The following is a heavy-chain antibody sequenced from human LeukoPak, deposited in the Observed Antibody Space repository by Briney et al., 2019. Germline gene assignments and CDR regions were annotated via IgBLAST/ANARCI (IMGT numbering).Heavy chain of an antibody. J-gene: IGHJ6*03. D-gene: IGHD2-8*01. CDR2: ISAYNGNT. V-gene: IGHV1-18*01. CDR1: GYRFTGYY. Sequence: VASVKVSCKASGYRFTGYYLHWVRQAPGQGREWMGWISAYNGNTNYAQRLQGRVTMTTDTSTSTAYMELSSLRSEDTAVYYCARGQRRPIVLMVYAITGYYYYYMDVWGKGTTVTVSS. CDR3: ARGQRRPIVLMVYAITGYYYYYMDV.